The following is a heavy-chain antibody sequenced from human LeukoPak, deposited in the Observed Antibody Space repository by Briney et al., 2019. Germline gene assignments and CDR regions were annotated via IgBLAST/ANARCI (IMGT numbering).Heavy chain of an antibody. V-gene: IGHV3-30-3*01. CDR3: ARTYYDFWSGQRDYYGMDV. D-gene: IGHD3-3*01. CDR1: GFTFSSYA. J-gene: IGHJ6*02. CDR2: ISYDGSNK. Sequence: GRSLRLSCAASGFTFSSYAMHWVRQAPGKGLEWVAVISYDGSNKYYADSVKGRFTISRDNSKNTLYLQMNSLRAEYTAVYYCARTYYDFWSGQRDYYGMDVWGQGTTVTVSS.